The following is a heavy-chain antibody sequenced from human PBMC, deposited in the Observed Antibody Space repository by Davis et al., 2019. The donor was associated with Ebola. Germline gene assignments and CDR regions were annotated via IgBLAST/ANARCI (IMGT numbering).Heavy chain of an antibody. J-gene: IGHJ4*02. CDR3: ARDTIFSSGWSL. Sequence: AASVKGSCKASGYTFTSYAMHWVRQAPGQRLEWMGWINAGNGNTKYSQKFQGRVTITRDTSASTAYMELSSLRSEDTAVYYCARDTIFSSGWSLWGQGTLVTVSS. CDR1: GYTFTSYA. D-gene: IGHD6-19*01. CDR2: INAGNGNT. V-gene: IGHV1-3*01.